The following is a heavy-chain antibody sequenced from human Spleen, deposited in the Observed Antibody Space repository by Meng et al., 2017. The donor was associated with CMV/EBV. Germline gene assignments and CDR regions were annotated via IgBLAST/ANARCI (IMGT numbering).Heavy chain of an antibody. J-gene: IGHJ4*02. CDR3: ARLSIAYCGGDCYSYYFDY. V-gene: IGHV4-34*01. CDR2: INHSGST. Sequence: SCAVYGGSFSGYYWSWIRQPPGKGLEWIGEINHSGSTNYDPSLKSRVTISVDTSKNQFSLKLSSVTAADTAVYYCARLSIAYCGGDCYSYYFDYWGQGTLVTVSS. CDR1: GGSFSGYY. D-gene: IGHD2-21*01.